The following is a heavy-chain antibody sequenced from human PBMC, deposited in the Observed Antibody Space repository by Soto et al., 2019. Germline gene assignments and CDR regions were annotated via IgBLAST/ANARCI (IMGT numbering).Heavy chain of an antibody. V-gene: IGHV3-48*02. J-gene: IGHJ4*02. Sequence: EVQLVESGGGLVQPGGSPRLSCAASGFTFSSYSMNWVRQAPGKGLEWVSYISSSSSTIYYADSVKGRFTISRDNAKNSLYLQMNSLRDEDTAVYYCAREDIVVDVPLDYWGQGTLVTVSS. D-gene: IGHD2-15*01. CDR3: AREDIVVDVPLDY. CDR1: GFTFSSYS. CDR2: ISSSSSTI.